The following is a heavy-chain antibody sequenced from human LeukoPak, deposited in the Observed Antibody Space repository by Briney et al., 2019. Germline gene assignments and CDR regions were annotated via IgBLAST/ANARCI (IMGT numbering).Heavy chain of an antibody. CDR2: IYYSGST. V-gene: IGHV4-59*08. D-gene: IGHD3-16*02. Sequence: SETLSLTCTVSGGSISSYYWSWIRQPPGKGLEWIGYIYYSGSTNYNPSLKSRVTISVDTSKNQFSLKLSSVTAADTAVYYCARSFSQTLAFDIWGQGTMVTVSS. CDR3: ARSFSQTLAFDI. CDR1: GGSISSYY. J-gene: IGHJ3*02.